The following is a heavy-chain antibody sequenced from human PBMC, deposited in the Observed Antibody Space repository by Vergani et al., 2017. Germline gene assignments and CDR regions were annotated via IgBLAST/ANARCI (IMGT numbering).Heavy chain of an antibody. D-gene: IGHD6-6*01. CDR1: GGSISSSSYY. J-gene: IGHJ4*02. V-gene: IGHV4-39*01. CDR3: AKGGAARPWYLDY. Sequence: QLQLQESGPGMVKPSETLSLTCTVSGGSISSSSYYWGWIRQPPGKGLEWIGSIYYSGSTYYNPSLKSRVTISVDTSKNQFSLKLSSVTAADTAVYYCAKGGAARPWYLDYWGQGTLVTVSS. CDR2: IYYSGST.